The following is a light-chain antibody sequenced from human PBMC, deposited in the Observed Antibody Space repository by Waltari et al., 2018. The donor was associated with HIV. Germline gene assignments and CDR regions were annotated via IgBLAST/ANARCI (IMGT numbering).Light chain of an antibody. CDR1: SLRSYY. Sequence: SELTQDPAVSVALGQTVRITCQGDSLRSYYASWYQQKPGQAPVLVIYGKNNRPSGIPDRFSGSSSGNTASLTITGARAEDEADYYCNSRDSSGNHVVFGGGTKLTVL. J-gene: IGLJ2*01. CDR2: GKN. V-gene: IGLV3-19*01. CDR3: NSRDSSGNHVV.